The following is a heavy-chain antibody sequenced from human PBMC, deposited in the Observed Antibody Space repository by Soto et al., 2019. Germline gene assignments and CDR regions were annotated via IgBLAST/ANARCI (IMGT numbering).Heavy chain of an antibody. CDR3: VQMVRGVIGWFDP. D-gene: IGHD3-10*01. CDR2: IYYSGST. CDR1: GGSISSSSYY. V-gene: IGHV4-39*07. Sequence: PSETLSLTCTVSGGSISSSSYYWGWIRQPPGKGLEWIGSIYYSGSTYYNPSLKSRVTISVDTSKNQLSLKLTSVTAADTAVYYCVQMVRGVIGWFDPWGQGTLVTVSS. J-gene: IGHJ5*02.